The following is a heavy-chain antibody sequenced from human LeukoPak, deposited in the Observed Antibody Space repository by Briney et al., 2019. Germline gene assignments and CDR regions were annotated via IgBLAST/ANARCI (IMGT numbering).Heavy chain of an antibody. CDR1: GYTFSGYY. Sequence: GASVKLSCKASGYTFSGYYMHWVRKAPGQGLEWMGWINPNSGGTNSAQKFQGRVTMTRDTSISTAYMELSRLRSDDTAVYYCARDSGVASLGPDYWGQGTLVTVSS. CDR2: INPNSGGT. J-gene: IGHJ4*02. V-gene: IGHV1-2*02. CDR3: ARDSGVASLGPDY. D-gene: IGHD5-12*01.